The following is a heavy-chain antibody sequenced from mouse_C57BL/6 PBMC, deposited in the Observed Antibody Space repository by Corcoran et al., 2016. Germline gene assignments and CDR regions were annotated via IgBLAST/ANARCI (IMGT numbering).Heavy chain of an antibody. Sequence: EVQLQQSGPELVKPGASVKISCKASGYTFTDYYMNWVKQSHGKSLEWIGDINPNNGGTSYNQKFKGKATLTVDKSSSTAYMELRSLTSEDSAVYYCARGGYSYYYAMYYWGQGTSVTVSS. CDR2: INPNNGGT. J-gene: IGHJ4*01. D-gene: IGHD2-3*01. V-gene: IGHV1-26*01. CDR3: ARGGYSYYYAMYY. CDR1: GYTFTDYY.